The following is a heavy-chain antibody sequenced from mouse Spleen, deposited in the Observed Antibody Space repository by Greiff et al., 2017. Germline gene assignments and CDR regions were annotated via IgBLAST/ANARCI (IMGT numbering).Heavy chain of an antibody. V-gene: IGHV1S41*01. CDR1: GFNIKDTY. Sequence: ELVKPGASVKLSCTASGFNIKDTYMHWIKQRPGQGLEWIGRIAPGSGSTYYNEMFKGKATLTVDTSSSTAYIQLSSLSSEDSAVYFCARDGNYDYFDYWGQGTTLTVSS. J-gene: IGHJ2*01. CDR3: ARDGNYDYFDY. D-gene: IGHD2-1*01. CDR2: IAPGSGST.